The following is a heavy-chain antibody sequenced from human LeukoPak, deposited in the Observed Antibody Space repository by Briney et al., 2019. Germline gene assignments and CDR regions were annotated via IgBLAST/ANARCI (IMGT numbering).Heavy chain of an antibody. V-gene: IGHV3-30*04. CDR3: ARGSDFDY. CDR2: ISYDGSNK. J-gene: IGHJ4*01. CDR1: GFTFSSYA. Sequence: PGRSLRLSCAASGFTFSSYAMHWVRQAPGKGLEWVAVISYDGSNKYYADSVKGRFTISRDNSKNTLYLQMNSLRAKDTAVYYCARGSDFDYWGQGTLVTVSS.